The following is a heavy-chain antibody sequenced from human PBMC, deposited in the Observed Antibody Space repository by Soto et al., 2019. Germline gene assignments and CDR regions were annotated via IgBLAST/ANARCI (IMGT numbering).Heavy chain of an antibody. CDR1: GFDFNTLA. J-gene: IGHJ4*01. CDR3: AKDAVYKDGLWLAAX. Sequence: PGGSLRLSCIGSGFDFNTLAMIWVRQSPGRGLEWVSCIYGTGGGRTYADSVKGRFTISRDNSSNTLYLQMTGLSDEDTALYYCAKDAVYKDGLWLAAXWGRGTRVTVSX. D-gene: IGHD1-1*01. V-gene: IGHV3-23*05. CDR2: IYGTGGGR.